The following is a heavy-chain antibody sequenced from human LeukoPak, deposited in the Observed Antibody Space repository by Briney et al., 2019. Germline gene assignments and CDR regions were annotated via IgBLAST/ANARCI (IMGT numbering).Heavy chain of an antibody. CDR2: IKQDGSEI. CDR1: GFTFSSYW. J-gene: IGHJ4*02. D-gene: IGHD3-10*01. Sequence: GGSLRLSCAASGFTFSSYWMSWVRQAPGKGLEWVANIKQDGSEIFYVDSVKGRFTISRDNAKSSLYLQMNSLRAEDTAVYFCVRESVYGSRSYYSYWGQGTLVTVSS. CDR3: VRESVYGSRSYYSY. V-gene: IGHV3-7*04.